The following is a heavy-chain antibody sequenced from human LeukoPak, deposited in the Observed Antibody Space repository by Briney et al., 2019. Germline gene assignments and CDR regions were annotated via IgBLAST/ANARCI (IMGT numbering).Heavy chain of an antibody. CDR3: AINYYDSSGYLHAFDI. V-gene: IGHV4-39*07. CDR2: IYHSGST. Sequence: SETLSLTCTVSGGSISSSSYYWGWIRQPPGKGLEWIGEIYHSGSTNYNPSLKSRVTISVDTSKNQFSLKLSSVTAADTAVYYCAINYYDSSGYLHAFDIWGQGTMVTVSS. D-gene: IGHD3-22*01. J-gene: IGHJ3*02. CDR1: GGSISSSSYY.